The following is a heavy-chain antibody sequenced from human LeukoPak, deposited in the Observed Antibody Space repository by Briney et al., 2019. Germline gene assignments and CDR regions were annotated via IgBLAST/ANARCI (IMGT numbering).Heavy chain of an antibody. CDR1: GFTFDDYA. J-gene: IGHJ4*02. CDR3: AKDIRERGYAAF. V-gene: IGHV3-43*02. Sequence: GGALRLSCAASGFTFDDYAMHWVRQAPGKGLELVSLISGDGYRTYYADSIKGRFTISRDNSRNSLYLQMHSLRSEDTALYYCAKDIRERGYAAFWGQGTLVTVSS. D-gene: IGHD3-22*01. CDR2: ISGDGYRT.